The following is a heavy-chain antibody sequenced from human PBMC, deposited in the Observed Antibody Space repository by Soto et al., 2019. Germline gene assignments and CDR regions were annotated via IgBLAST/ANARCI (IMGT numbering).Heavy chain of an antibody. Sequence: LRLSCAASGFTFGDHYMSWIRQAPGKGLEWVSYISSTSRTYTNYGDSVKGRFTISRDNAKNSLYLQMNSLRAEDTAVYYCARVISDYYYFDYWGQGTLVTVSS. V-gene: IGHV3-11*06. J-gene: IGHJ4*02. CDR1: GFTFGDHY. CDR2: ISSTSRTYT. CDR3: ARVISDYYYFDY. D-gene: IGHD3-22*01.